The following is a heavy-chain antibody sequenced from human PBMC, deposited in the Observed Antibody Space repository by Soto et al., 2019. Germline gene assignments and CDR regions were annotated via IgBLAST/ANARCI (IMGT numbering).Heavy chain of an antibody. D-gene: IGHD2-15*01. CDR2: ISYDGSNK. CDR3: ARDRYCSGGSCYSDVFDI. Sequence: GGSLRLSCAASGFTFSSYAMHWVRQAPGKGLEWVAVISYDGSNKYYADSVKGRFTISRDNSKNTLYLQMNSLRAEDTAVYYCARDRYCSGGSCYSDVFDIWGQGTMVTVSS. V-gene: IGHV3-30-3*01. CDR1: GFTFSSYA. J-gene: IGHJ3*02.